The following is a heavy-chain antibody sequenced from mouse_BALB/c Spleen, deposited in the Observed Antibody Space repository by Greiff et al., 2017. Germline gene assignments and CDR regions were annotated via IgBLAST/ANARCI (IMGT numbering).Heavy chain of an antibody. V-gene: IGHV5-17*02. CDR1: GFTFSSFG. CDR3: ARGILRSPYAMDY. J-gene: IGHJ4*01. Sequence: EVQRVESGGGLVQPGGSRKLSCAASGFTFSSFGMHWVRQAPEKGLEWVAYISSGSSTIYYADTVKGRFTISRDNPKNTLFLQMTSLRSEDTAMYYCARGILRSPYAMDYWGQGTSVTVSS. D-gene: IGHD1-1*01. CDR2: ISSGSSTI.